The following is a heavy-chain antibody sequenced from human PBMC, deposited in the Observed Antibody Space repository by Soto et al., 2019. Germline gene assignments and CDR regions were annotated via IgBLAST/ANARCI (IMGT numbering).Heavy chain of an antibody. CDR3: AVVVAAKRTNWFDP. J-gene: IGHJ5*02. Sequence: SEKVSWKASGGTFSSYAISWVRQAPGQGLEWMGGIIPIFGTANYAQKFQGRVTITADKSTSTAYMELSSLRSEDTAVYYCAVVVAAKRTNWFDPWGQGTLVTVSS. D-gene: IGHD2-15*01. CDR2: IIPIFGTA. CDR1: GGTFSSYA. V-gene: IGHV1-69*06.